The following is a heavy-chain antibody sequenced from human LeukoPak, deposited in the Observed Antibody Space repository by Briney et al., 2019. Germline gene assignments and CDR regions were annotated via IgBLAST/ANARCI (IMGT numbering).Heavy chain of an antibody. D-gene: IGHD1-26*01. CDR3: AREHEGGLSGNLGGLFASYHTYYYMDV. J-gene: IGHJ6*03. CDR2: INPSDGAT. V-gene: IGHV1-46*01. CDR1: GYTFTTYY. Sequence: ASVKVSCKASGYTFTTYYIHWVRQAPGQGLEWMGMINPSDGATTYAQKFQGRGTMTRDMSTTTVYMEVRSLRSEDTAVYFCAREHEGGLSGNLGGLFASYHTYYYMDVWGRGTTVTVSS.